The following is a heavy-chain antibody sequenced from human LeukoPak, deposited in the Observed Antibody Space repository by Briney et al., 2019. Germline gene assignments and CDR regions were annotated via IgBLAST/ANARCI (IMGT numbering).Heavy chain of an antibody. V-gene: IGHV3-30*18. D-gene: IGHD5-18*01. J-gene: IGHJ4*02. CDR3: AKDRRGYSYGYAFDH. Sequence: QSGGSLRLSCAASGFTFSSYGMHWVRQAPGKGLEWVAVISYDGSNKYYADSVKGRFTISRDNSKNTLYLQMNSLRAEDTAVYYCAKDRRGYSYGYAFDHWGQGTLVTVSS. CDR1: GFTFSSYG. CDR2: ISYDGSNK.